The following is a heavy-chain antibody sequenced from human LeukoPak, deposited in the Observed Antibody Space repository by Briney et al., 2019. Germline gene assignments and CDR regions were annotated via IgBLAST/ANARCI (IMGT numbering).Heavy chain of an antibody. CDR1: GFIFSDHP. Sequence: PGGSLRLSCAASGFIFSDHPMDWVRQAPGKGLEWVANIKQDGSEKYYVDSVKGRFTISRDSAKNSLYLQMNSLRAEDTAVYYCARYLGGRLRGENWFDPWGQGTLVTVSS. D-gene: IGHD4-17*01. CDR3: ARYLGGRLRGENWFDP. V-gene: IGHV3-7*01. J-gene: IGHJ5*02. CDR2: IKQDGSEK.